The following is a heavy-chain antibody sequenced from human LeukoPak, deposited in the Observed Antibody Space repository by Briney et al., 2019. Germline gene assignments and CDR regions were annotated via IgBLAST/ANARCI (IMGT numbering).Heavy chain of an antibody. V-gene: IGHV3-7*01. CDR2: IKQDGSEK. CDR1: GFTFSSYA. D-gene: IGHD4/OR15-4a*01. CDR3: ARVEYLTCFDY. J-gene: IGHJ4*02. Sequence: GGSLRLSCAASGFTFSSYAMSWVRQAPGKGLEWAANIKQDGSEKYYVDSVKGRFTISRDNAKNSLYLQMNSLRAEDTAVYYCARVEYLTCFDYWGQGTLVTVSS.